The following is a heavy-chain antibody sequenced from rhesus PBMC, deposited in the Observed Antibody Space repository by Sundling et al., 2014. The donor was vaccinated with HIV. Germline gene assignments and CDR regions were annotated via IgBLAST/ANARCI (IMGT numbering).Heavy chain of an antibody. Sequence: EVQLVETGGGLVQPGGSLKLSCEDSAFSFSSYGMSWVRQAPGKGLEWVSSINNGGTSTYYADTVKGRFTISRDNSKNTLSLQMNSLRTEDTAVYYCAKAVYTNYVGYGLESWGQGVVVTVSS. D-gene: IGHD4-23*01. J-gene: IGHJ6*01. CDR1: AFSFSSYG. CDR3: AKAVYTNYVGYGLES. CDR2: INNGGTST. V-gene: IGHV3-103*01.